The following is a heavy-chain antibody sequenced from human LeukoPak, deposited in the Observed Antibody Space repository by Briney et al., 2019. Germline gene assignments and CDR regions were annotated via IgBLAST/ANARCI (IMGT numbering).Heavy chain of an antibody. V-gene: IGHV3-21*01. D-gene: IGHD4-17*01. J-gene: IGHJ3*02. CDR1: GFTFSSYS. CDR3: ASMGMVTTRGDAFDI. CDR2: ISSSSSYI. Sequence: NTGGSLRLSCAASGFTFSSYSMTWVRQAPGKGLEWVSSISSSSSYIYYADSVKGRFTISRDNAKNSLYLQMNSLRAEDTAVYYCASMGMVTTRGDAFDIWGQGTMVTVSS.